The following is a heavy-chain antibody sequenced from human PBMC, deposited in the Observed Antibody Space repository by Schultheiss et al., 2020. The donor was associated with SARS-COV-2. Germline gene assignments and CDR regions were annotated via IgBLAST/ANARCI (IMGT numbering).Heavy chain of an antibody. CDR3: AREPSYSSGGMDV. V-gene: IGHV4-61*02. CDR1: GGSISSGSYY. Sequence: SQTLSLTCTVSGGSISSGSYYWSWIRQPAGKGLEWIGRIYTSGSTHYNPSLKSRVTISVDTSKNQFSLKLSSVTAADTAVYYCAREPSYSSGGMDVWGQGTTVTVSS. D-gene: IGHD6-19*01. J-gene: IGHJ6*02. CDR2: IYTSGST.